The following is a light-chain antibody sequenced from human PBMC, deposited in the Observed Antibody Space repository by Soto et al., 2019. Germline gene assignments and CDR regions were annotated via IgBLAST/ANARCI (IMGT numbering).Light chain of an antibody. CDR3: QQYYNWPRT. Sequence: DIQMTQSPSTLSASVGDRVTITCRASQSIRNWLAWYQQKPGQAPKLLIHQASTLQSGVPARFSGSGSGTEFTLTISSLEPEDFAVYYCQQYYNWPRTFGQGTKVDI. CDR1: QSIRNW. J-gene: IGKJ1*01. V-gene: IGKV1-5*03. CDR2: QAS.